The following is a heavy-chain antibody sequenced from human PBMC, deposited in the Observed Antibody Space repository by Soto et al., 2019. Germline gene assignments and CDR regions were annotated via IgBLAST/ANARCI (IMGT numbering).Heavy chain of an antibody. V-gene: IGHV4-59*01. CDR3: ARRLFGSGWTLDS. Sequence: SETLSLTCDVSGASITTYYWSWIRPAPGKGLEWIGNVYHTGTTDYNSSLKSRVTISVDTSKNQFSLNMNSVTAADTAVYYCARRLFGSGWTLDSWGQGALVNVSS. CDR2: VYHTGTT. J-gene: IGHJ4*02. CDR1: GASITTYY. D-gene: IGHD6-19*01.